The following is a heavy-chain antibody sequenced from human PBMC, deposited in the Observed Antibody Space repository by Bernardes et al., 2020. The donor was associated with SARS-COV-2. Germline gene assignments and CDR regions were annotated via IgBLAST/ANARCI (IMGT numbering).Heavy chain of an antibody. CDR3: ARDKYQRMLFDVYYYGMDV. CDR2: IYSGGST. CDR1: GFTVSSNY. D-gene: IGHD2-2*01. Sequence: GSLRLPCAASGFTVSSNYMSWVLQAPGKGLDWVSVIYSGGSTYYADSVKGRFTISRDNSKNTLYLQMNSLRAEDTAVYYCARDKYQRMLFDVYYYGMDVWGQGTTVTVSS. V-gene: IGHV3-53*01. J-gene: IGHJ6*02.